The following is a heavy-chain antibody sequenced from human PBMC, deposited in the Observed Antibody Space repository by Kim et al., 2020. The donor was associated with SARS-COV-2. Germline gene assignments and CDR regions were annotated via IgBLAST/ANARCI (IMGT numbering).Heavy chain of an antibody. V-gene: IGHV4-39*07. Sequence: SETLSLTCTVSGGSIRSNAYYWGWIRQSPVKGLEWIGTIFYSGSTYKNPSLKSRVAISVDTSKNQLSLRLTSVTAADTALYYCARGRIRYEILTGHRKVFDYWGHGTLVTVSS. CDR2: IFYSGST. CDR1: GGSIRSNAYY. J-gene: IGHJ4*03. CDR3: ARGRIRYEILTGHRKVFDY. D-gene: IGHD3-9*01.